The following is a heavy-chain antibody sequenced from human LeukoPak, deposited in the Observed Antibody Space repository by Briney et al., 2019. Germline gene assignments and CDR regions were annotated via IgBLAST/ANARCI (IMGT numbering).Heavy chain of an antibody. CDR3: ARDVSGYDSAYYFDY. CDR2: ISSSSSYI. D-gene: IGHD5-12*01. CDR1: GFTFSSYS. J-gene: IGHJ4*02. Sequence: SGGSLRLSCAASGFTFSSYSMNWVRQSPGKGLEWVSSISSSSSYIYYADSVKGRFTISRDNAKNSLYLQMNSLRADETAVYYCARDVSGYDSAYYFDYWGQGTLVTVSS. V-gene: IGHV3-21*01.